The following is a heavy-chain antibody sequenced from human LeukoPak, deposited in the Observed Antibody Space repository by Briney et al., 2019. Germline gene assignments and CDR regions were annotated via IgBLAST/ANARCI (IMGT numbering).Heavy chain of an antibody. CDR1: GGSFSGYY. V-gene: IGHV4-34*01. J-gene: IGHJ4*02. D-gene: IGHD6-6*01. Sequence: SETLSLTCAVYGGSFSGYYWSWIRQPPGKGLEWIGEINHSGSTNYNPSLKSRVTISVDTSKNQFSLKLSSVTAADTAVYYCASDSSSCWGQGTLVTVSS. CDR3: ASDSSSC. CDR2: INHSGST.